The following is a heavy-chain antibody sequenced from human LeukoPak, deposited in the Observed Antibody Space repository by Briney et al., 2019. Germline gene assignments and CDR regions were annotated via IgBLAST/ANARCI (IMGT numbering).Heavy chain of an antibody. CDR2: INPSGGST. V-gene: IGHV1-46*01. Sequence: ASVKVSCKASGYTFTSYYMHWVRQAPGQGLEWMGIINPSGGSTSYAQKFQGRVTMTRDTSTSTVYMELSSLRSEDTAVYYCARQGIVVVPAAISYYFDYWGQGTLVTVSS. CDR1: GYTFTSYY. D-gene: IGHD2-2*01. CDR3: ARQGIVVVPAAISYYFDY. J-gene: IGHJ4*02.